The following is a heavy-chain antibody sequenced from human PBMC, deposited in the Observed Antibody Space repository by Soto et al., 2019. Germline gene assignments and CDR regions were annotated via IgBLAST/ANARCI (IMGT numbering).Heavy chain of an antibody. J-gene: IGHJ6*02. CDR2: IYSGGST. Sequence: GGSLRLSCAASGFTVSSNYMSWVRQAPGKGLEWVSVIYSGGSTYYADSVKGRFTISRDNSKNTLYLQMNSLRAEDTAVYYCARDNPFLEWSGYYYGMDVWGQGTTVTVSS. CDR3: ARDNPFLEWSGYYYGMDV. CDR1: GFTVSSNY. V-gene: IGHV3-53*01. D-gene: IGHD3-3*01.